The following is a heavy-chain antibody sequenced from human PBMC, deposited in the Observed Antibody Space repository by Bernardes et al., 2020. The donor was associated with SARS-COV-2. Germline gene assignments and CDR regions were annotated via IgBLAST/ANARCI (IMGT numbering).Heavy chain of an antibody. V-gene: IGHV3-21*01. J-gene: IGHJ6*03. D-gene: IGHD3-3*01. CDR1: GFTFSSYS. CDR2: ISSSSSYI. Sequence: GGSLRLSCAASGFTFSSYSMNWVRQAPGKGLEWVSSISSSSSYIYYADSVKGRFTISRDNAKNSLYLQMNSLRAEDTAVYYCARNRGEKYDFTLLYYYMDVWGKGTTVTVSS. CDR3: ARNRGEKYDFTLLYYYMDV.